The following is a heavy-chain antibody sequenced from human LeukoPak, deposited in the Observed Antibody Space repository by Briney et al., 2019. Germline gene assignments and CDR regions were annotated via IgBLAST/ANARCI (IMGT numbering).Heavy chain of an antibody. Sequence: PGGSLRLSCAASGFTLSKYWMPWVRQAPGKGLAWVSRISSDGTTTAYADSVKGRFTISRDSAKNMLYLQMNSLRVEDTAMYYCASPGDNYAILGLDYWGQGTLVTVSS. V-gene: IGHV3-74*01. J-gene: IGHJ4*02. D-gene: IGHD3-9*01. CDR1: GFTLSKYW. CDR2: ISSDGTTT. CDR3: ASPGDNYAILGLDY.